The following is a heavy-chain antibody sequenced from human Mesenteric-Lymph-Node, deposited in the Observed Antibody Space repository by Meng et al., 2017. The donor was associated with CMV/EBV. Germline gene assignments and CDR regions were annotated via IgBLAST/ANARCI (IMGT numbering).Heavy chain of an antibody. D-gene: IGHD3-22*01. CDR1: GFTLNTYD. Sequence: GGSLRLSCAASGFTLNTYDIHWVRQITGKGLEWVAVIDIVGDTDYSDSVKGRFTISRGSGKNSLYLQMNSLRAGDTAVYYCARVQSKRYDYDSSGYSYYCGVEVWGQGTTVTVSS. J-gene: IGHJ6*02. V-gene: IGHV3-13*01. CDR3: ARVQSKRYDYDSSGYSYYCGVEV. CDR2: IDIVGDT.